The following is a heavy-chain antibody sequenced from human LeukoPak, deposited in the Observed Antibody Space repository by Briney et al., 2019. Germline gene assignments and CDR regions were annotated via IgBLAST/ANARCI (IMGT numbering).Heavy chain of an antibody. Sequence: GRSLSLSCAASGFTFNEYAIHWVRQAPGKGLEWVAVVSSDGINKYYADSVKGRFTISRGNSKNTLYLQMNSLRPEDTAVYYCAREKDYGDYIDFWGQGTLVTVSS. CDR3: AREKDYGDYIDF. CDR1: GFTFNEYA. D-gene: IGHD4-17*01. V-gene: IGHV3-30-3*01. J-gene: IGHJ4*02. CDR2: VSSDGINK.